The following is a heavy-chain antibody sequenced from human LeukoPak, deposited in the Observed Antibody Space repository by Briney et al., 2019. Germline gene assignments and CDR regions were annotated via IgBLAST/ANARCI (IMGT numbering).Heavy chain of an antibody. CDR2: IKRDGNEK. CDR3: AKEGAYPIITYDS. Sequence: GGSLRLSCAASGFTFSTYSMNWVRQAPGKGLEWVANIKRDGNEKNYVDSVKGRFSISRDNAKNSLYLQMDSLRAEDTAVYYCAKEGAYPIITYDSWGQGALVTVSS. J-gene: IGHJ5*01. D-gene: IGHD3-10*01. V-gene: IGHV3-7*01. CDR1: GFTFSTYS.